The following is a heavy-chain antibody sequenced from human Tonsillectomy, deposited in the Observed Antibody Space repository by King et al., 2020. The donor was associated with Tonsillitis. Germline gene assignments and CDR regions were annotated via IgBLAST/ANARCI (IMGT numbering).Heavy chain of an antibody. CDR1: GFTFSSYW. CDR3: ARGYTYGDTDAFDV. D-gene: IGHD5-18*01. J-gene: IGHJ3*01. CDR2: INSDGSST. V-gene: IGHV3-74*01. Sequence: VQLVESGGGLVQPGGSLRLSCAASGFTFSSYWMHWVRQAPGKGLVWVSRINSDGSSTSYADSVKGRFTISRDNAKNTLYLQMNSLRAEDTAVYYCARGYTYGDTDAFDVWGQGTMVTVSS.